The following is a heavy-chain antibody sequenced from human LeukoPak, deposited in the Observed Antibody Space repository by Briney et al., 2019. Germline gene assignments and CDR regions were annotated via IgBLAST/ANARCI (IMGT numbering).Heavy chain of an antibody. Sequence: SETLSLTCTVSGGSISSYYWSWIRQPPGKGLEWIGYIYYSGSTNYNPSLKSRVTISVDKSKNQFSLKLSSVTAADTAVYYCARDTGDYGLGAFDIWGQGTMVTVSS. CDR1: GGSISSYY. D-gene: IGHD4-17*01. CDR3: ARDTGDYGLGAFDI. CDR2: IYYSGST. J-gene: IGHJ3*02. V-gene: IGHV4-59*01.